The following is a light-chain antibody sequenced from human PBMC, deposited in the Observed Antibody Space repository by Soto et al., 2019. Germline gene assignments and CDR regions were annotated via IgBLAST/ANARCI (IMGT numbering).Light chain of an antibody. V-gene: IGKV3-15*01. CDR1: QSVSSN. J-gene: IGKJ2*01. CDR2: GAS. CDR3: QQYNNWPPYT. Sequence: EIVMTQSPATLSVSPGERATLSCRASQSVSSNLAWYQQKPGQAPRLLIYGASTMATGIPARFSGSGSGTEFTLTISSLQSEDFAVYYCQQYNNWPPYTCGQGTKLEIK.